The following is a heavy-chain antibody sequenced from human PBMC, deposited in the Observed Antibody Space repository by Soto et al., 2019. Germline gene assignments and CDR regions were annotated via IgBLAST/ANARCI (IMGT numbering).Heavy chain of an antibody. J-gene: IGHJ3*02. Sequence: GGSLRLSCAASGFTFSNYAIHWVRRAPGKGLEWVAVIWYDGSNQYYADSVKGRFTISRDNSKTSVYLQMNSLRVDDTAVYYCARVNDPIYYDTSGLDAFDIWGQGTMVTVSS. CDR1: GFTFSNYA. V-gene: IGHV3-33*01. CDR2: IWYDGSNQ. CDR3: ARVNDPIYYDTSGLDAFDI. D-gene: IGHD3-22*01.